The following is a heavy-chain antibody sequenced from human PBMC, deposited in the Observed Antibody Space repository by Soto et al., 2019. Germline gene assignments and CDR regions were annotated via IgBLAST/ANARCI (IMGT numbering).Heavy chain of an antibody. Sequence: TSETLSLTCAVYGGSFSGYYWSWIRQPPGKGLEWIGEINHSGSTNYNPSLKSRVTISVDTSKNQFSLKLSSVTAADTAVYYCASRYSSTLLWFGESDTSGWFDPWGQRTLVPVSS. CDR3: ASRYSSTLLWFGESDTSGWFDP. CDR1: GGSFSGYY. CDR2: INHSGST. J-gene: IGHJ5*02. D-gene: IGHD3-10*01. V-gene: IGHV4-34*09.